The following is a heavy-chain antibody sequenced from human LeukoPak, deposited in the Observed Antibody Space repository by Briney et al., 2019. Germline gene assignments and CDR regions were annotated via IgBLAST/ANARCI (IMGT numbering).Heavy chain of an antibody. CDR3: AREGRDYGGNPFDY. CDR1: GFTFSNYW. Sequence: GGSLRLSCAASGFTFSNYWMHWVRQVPGKGLVWVSRINDDGSITTDADSVKGRFTIFRDNAKNTLYLQMNSLRAEDTAVYYCAREGRDYGGNPFDYWGRGTLVAVSS. D-gene: IGHD4-23*01. CDR2: INDDGSIT. V-gene: IGHV3-74*01. J-gene: IGHJ4*02.